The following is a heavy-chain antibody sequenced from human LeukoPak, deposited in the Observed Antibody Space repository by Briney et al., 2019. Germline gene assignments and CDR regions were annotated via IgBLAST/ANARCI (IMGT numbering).Heavy chain of an antibody. CDR2: SSSGSDSA. Sequence: GGSLRLSCVASGFTYRRYSMNWVRQAPGKGLEWVSSSSSGSDSAYYADSVKGRFTISRDDAKDSLFLQMNSLRADDTAVYYCAREYGDYDSYYYGLDVWGQGTTVTVSS. D-gene: IGHD4-17*01. J-gene: IGHJ6*02. CDR1: GFTYRRYS. CDR3: AREYGDYDSYYYGLDV. V-gene: IGHV3-21*01.